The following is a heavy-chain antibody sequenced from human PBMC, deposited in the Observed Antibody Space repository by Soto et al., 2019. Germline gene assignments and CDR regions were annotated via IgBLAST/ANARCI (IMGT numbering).Heavy chain of an antibody. Sequence: QVQLVQSGAEVKKPGASVKVSCKASGYTFTSYYMHWVRQAPGQGLEWMGIINPSGGSTSYAQKFQGRVTMTRDTSTSKGYMEMSSLGSEDTAVYYCASDQSAVAGDGWFDPWGQGTLVTVSS. D-gene: IGHD6-19*01. J-gene: IGHJ5*02. V-gene: IGHV1-46*01. CDR1: GYTFTSYY. CDR3: ASDQSAVAGDGWFDP. CDR2: INPSGGST.